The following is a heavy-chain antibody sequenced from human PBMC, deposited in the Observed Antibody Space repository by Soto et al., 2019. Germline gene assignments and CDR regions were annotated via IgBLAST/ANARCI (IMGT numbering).Heavy chain of an antibody. CDR3: ASRDYDILTGSFSRVY. CDR2: IFYSGST. V-gene: IGHV4-39*01. D-gene: IGHD3-9*01. J-gene: IGHJ4*02. Sequence: PSETLSLTCTVSGVSISSSSHYWGWIRQPPGKGLEWIGDIFYSGSTYANPSLMSRVTISGDTSRNQVSLTLSSVTARDTAVYYCASRDYDILTGSFSRVYWGQGILVTVSS. CDR1: GVSISSSSHY.